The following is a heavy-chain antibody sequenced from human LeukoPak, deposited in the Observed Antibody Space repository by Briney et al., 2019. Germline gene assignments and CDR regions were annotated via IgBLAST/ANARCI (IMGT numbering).Heavy chain of an antibody. Sequence: GGSLRLSCVASGIAFRNYAMTWVRQAPGKGLEWVSSITGSGTTTRYADSVKGRFTISRDNSVDTLYLQVNSLSAEDTAVYYCGIDPNGDYNGAFDFWGQGTKVTASS. CDR2: ITGSGTTT. CDR3: GIDPNGDYNGAFDF. V-gene: IGHV3-23*01. J-gene: IGHJ3*01. CDR1: GIAFRNYA. D-gene: IGHD4-17*01.